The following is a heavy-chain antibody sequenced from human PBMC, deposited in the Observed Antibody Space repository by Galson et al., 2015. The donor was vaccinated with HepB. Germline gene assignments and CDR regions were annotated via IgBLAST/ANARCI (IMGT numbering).Heavy chain of an antibody. Sequence: SLRLSCAASGFTFSTYSTNWVRQAPGKGLDWVSYISSTSNTIYYTGSVKGRFTISRDNAKNSLYLQMNTLRDEDTAVYYCARGDWEHNHWYFDLWGRGTLVFVSS. CDR2: ISSTSNTI. CDR1: GFTFSTYS. CDR3: ARGDWEHNHWYFDL. D-gene: IGHD1-26*01. V-gene: IGHV3-48*02. J-gene: IGHJ2*01.